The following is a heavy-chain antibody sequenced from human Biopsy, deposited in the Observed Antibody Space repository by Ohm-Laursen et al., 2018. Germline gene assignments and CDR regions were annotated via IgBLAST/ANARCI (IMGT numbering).Heavy chain of an antibody. V-gene: IGHV3-73*01. Sequence: SLRLSCAASGFTFSASAVHWVRQASGKGLEWVGRIRSKAKSYATAYAASVTGRFTISRDDSKNTTYLQMNSLKTEDMAVYYCTLEGAGFDNWGQETLVTVSS. D-gene: IGHD3-10*01. CDR3: TLEGAGFDN. J-gene: IGHJ4*02. CDR1: GFTFSASA. CDR2: IRSKAKSYAT.